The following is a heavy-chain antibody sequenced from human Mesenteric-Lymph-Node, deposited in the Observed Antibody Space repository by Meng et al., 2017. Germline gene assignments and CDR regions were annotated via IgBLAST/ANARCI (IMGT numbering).Heavy chain of an antibody. CDR1: GFTFSNTW. J-gene: IGHJ4*02. Sequence: GESLKISCAASGFTFSNTWMSWVRQAPGEGLEWVGRIKSKTDGGTTDYTAPVTGRFTISRDDSKNTLYLQMNSLKTEDTAVYYCTTTPQWVGYFDYWGQGTLVTVSS. CDR2: IKSKTDGGTT. V-gene: IGHV3-15*01. D-gene: IGHD6-19*01. CDR3: TTTPQWVGYFDY.